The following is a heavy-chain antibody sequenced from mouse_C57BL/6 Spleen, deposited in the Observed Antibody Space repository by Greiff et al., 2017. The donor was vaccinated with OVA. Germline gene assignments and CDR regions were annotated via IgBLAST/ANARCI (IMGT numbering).Heavy chain of an antibody. J-gene: IGHJ4*01. Sequence: EVMLVESGGDLVKPGGSLKLSCAASGFTFSSYGMSWVRQTPDKRLEWVATISSGGSYTYYPDSVKGRFTISRDNAKNTLYLQMSSLKSEDTAMYYCARHGDYGSSSYYYAMDYWGQGTSVTVSS. CDR1: GFTFSSYG. CDR3: ARHGDYGSSSYYYAMDY. V-gene: IGHV5-6*01. D-gene: IGHD1-1*01. CDR2: ISSGGSYT.